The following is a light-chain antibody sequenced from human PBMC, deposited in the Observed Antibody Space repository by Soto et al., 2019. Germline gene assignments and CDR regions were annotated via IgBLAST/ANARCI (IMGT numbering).Light chain of an antibody. CDR1: QSVSSSY. Sequence: EIVLTQSPGTLSLSPGERATLSCRASQSVSSSYLAWYQQKPGQAPRLLIYGASSRATGIPDRFSGSGSGTDFTLTISRLEPEDFAVYYCQQYRSSHFTFGQGTRLEIK. V-gene: IGKV3-20*01. J-gene: IGKJ5*01. CDR2: GAS. CDR3: QQYRSSHFT.